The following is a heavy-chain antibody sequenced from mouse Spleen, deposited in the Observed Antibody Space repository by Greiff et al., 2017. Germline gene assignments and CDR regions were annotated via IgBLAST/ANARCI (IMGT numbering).Heavy chain of an antibody. V-gene: IGHV14-4*01. CDR3: TLPYAMDY. J-gene: IGHJ4*01. CDR2: IDPENGDT. Sequence: VQLQQSGAELVRPGASVKLSCTASGFNIKDDYMHRVKQRPEQGLEWIGWIDPENGDTEYASKFQGKATITADTSSNTAYLQLSSLTSEDTAVYYCTLPYAMDYWGQGTSVTVSS. CDR1: GFNIKDDY.